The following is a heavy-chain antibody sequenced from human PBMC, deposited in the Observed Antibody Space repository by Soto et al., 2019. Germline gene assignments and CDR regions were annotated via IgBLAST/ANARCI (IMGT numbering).Heavy chain of an antibody. CDR2: INPSGGST. J-gene: IGHJ6*03. D-gene: IGHD3-3*01. V-gene: IGHV1-46*01. CDR1: GYTFTSYY. Sequence: VKLSCKASGYTFTSYYMHWVLQAPGQGLEWMGIINPSGGSTSYAQKFQGRVTMTRDTSTSTVYMELSSLRSEDTAVYYRARGRGGGGHYDLVCGDRRRRYVLDCSGKG. CDR3: ARGRGGGGHYDLVCGDRRRRYVLDC.